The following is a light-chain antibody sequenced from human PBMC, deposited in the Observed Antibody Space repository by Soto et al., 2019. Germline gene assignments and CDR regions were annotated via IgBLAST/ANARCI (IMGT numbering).Light chain of an antibody. V-gene: IGKV1-27*01. CDR2: AAS. J-gene: IGKJ1*01. Sequence: DIQMTQSPPSLSASVGDRVTITCRASQGISNYLAWYQQKPGELPKLVIYAASILQTGVPSRFSGSGSGTDFSLTISRLEPEDFAVYYCQQYGSSPSWTFGQGTKVDI. CDR3: QQYGSSPSWT. CDR1: QGISNY.